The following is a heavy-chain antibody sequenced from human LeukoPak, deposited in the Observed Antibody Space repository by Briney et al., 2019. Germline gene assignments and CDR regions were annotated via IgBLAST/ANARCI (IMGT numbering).Heavy chain of an antibody. CDR2: FDPEDGET. J-gene: IGHJ5*02. CDR3: ATTRAAAGILGSGYNWFDP. D-gene: IGHD6-13*01. CDR1: GYTLTELS. Sequence: ASVKVSCKVSGYTLTELSMHWVRQAPGKGLEWMGGFDPEDGETIYAQKFQGRVTMTEDTSTDTAYMELSSLRSEDTAVYYCATTRAAAGILGSGYNWFDPWGQGTLVTVSS. V-gene: IGHV1-24*01.